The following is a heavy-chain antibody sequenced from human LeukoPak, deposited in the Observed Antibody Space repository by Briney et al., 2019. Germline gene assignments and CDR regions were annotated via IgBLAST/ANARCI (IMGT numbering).Heavy chain of an antibody. Sequence: GASVKVSCKASGYTFTSYAIHWVRQAPGQRLEWMGWISAGNGNTKYSQNFQGRVTFISNTSVTTAFMELSSLRSEDAAVYYCARDSGSGSNDYWGQGTLATVSS. J-gene: IGHJ4*02. D-gene: IGHD1-26*01. CDR2: ISAGNGNT. V-gene: IGHV1-3*01. CDR3: ARDSGSGSNDY. CDR1: GYTFTSYA.